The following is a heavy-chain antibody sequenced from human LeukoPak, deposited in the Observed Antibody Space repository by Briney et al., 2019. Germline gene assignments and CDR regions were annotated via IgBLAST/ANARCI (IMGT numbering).Heavy chain of an antibody. CDR3: ARAPNPYYDSSGYYYDY. D-gene: IGHD3-22*01. Sequence: ASVRVSCKASGYTFTGYYMHWVRQAPGQGLEWMGWINPNSGGTNYAQKFQGRVTMTRDTSISTAYMELSRLRSDDTAVYYCARAPNPYYDSSGYYYDYWGQGTLVTVSS. CDR2: INPNSGGT. J-gene: IGHJ4*02. V-gene: IGHV1-2*02. CDR1: GYTFTGYY.